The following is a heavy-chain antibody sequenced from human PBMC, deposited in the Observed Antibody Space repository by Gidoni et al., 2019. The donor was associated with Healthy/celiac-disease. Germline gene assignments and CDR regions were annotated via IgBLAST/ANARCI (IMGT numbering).Heavy chain of an antibody. V-gene: IGHV4-61*01. CDR2: LYYSGST. D-gene: IGHD6-13*01. J-gene: IGHJ5*02. CDR1: GGSVSSGRYY. Sequence: QVQLQESGPGLVKPSETLSLPCTVSGGSVSSGRYYWSWIRQPPGKGLEWIGYLYYSGSTNYNPSLKSRVTISVDTSKNQFSLKLSSVTAADTAVYYCARGIGSSWYGSTSGWFDPWGQGTLVTVSS. CDR3: ARGIGSSWYGSTSGWFDP.